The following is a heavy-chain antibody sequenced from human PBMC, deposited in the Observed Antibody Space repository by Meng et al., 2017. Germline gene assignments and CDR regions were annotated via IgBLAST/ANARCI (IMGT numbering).Heavy chain of an antibody. J-gene: IGHJ4*02. CDR2: IYHSGST. D-gene: IGHD2-15*01. CDR1: GGSISSSDW. V-gene: IGHV4-4*02. Sequence: QVQLRASVPGLVKSSGTLSLTWPVSGGSISSSDWWSWVRQPPGEGLEWIGEIYHSGSTNYNPSLKSRVTISVDKSKNQFSLKLSSVTAADTAVYYCARVVAATTLFLDYWGQGTLVTVSS. CDR3: ARVVAATTLFLDY.